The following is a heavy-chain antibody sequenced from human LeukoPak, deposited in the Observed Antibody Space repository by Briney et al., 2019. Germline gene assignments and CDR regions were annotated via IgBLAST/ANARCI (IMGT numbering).Heavy chain of an antibody. J-gene: IGHJ4*02. Sequence: ASVKVSCKASDYTFITYGLSWVRQAPGQGLEWMGWISPYNGHTNYAQKVQGRVTMTTDTSTSTVYMELRSLRFDDTAVYYCAKDREFYDILTGLNHWGQGTLATVSS. CDR1: DYTFITYG. CDR2: ISPYNGHT. V-gene: IGHV1-18*01. D-gene: IGHD3-9*01. CDR3: AKDREFYDILTGLNH.